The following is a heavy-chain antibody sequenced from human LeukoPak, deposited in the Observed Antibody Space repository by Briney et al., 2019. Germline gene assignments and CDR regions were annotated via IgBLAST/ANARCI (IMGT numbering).Heavy chain of an antibody. CDR2: ISFDGSNT. CDR1: GFTFNNYG. D-gene: IGHD1-1*01. J-gene: IGHJ4*01. CDR3: AKDRIQLWPRNPPHEIDF. V-gene: IGHV3-30*18. Sequence: GGSLRLSCAASGFTFNNYGMHWVRQAPGKGLEWVAVISFDGSNTYYADTVKGRFSVSRDNSNNTVYLQLNSLRPEDTAIYFCAKDRIQLWPRNPPHEIDFWGHGTLVAVSS.